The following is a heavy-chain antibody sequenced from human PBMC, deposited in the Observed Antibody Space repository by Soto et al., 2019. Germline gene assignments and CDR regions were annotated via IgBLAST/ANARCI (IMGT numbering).Heavy chain of an antibody. CDR1: GFTFSSYA. CDR2: NSGSGDST. CDR3: AKFYYGSGGYFDY. V-gene: IGHV3-23*01. J-gene: IGHJ4*02. D-gene: IGHD3-10*01. Sequence: EVQLLESGGGLVQPGGSLRLSCAASGFTFSSYAMRWVRQAPGKGLEWVSANSGSGDSTYYADSGNGRFTISRDSSKNALYLQMNSLRAVDTAVSDCAKFYYGSGGYFDYWGQGTLVTVSS.